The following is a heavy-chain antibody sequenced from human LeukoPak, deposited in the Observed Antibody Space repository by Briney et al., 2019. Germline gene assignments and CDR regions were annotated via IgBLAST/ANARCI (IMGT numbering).Heavy chain of an antibody. CDR1: GGSISSYY. J-gene: IGHJ5*02. V-gene: IGHV4-59*01. D-gene: IGHD2-21*02. Sequence: PSETLSLTCTVSGGSISSYYWSWIRQPPGKGLEWIGYIYYSGSTNYNPSLKSRVTISVDTSKNQFSLKLSSVTAADTAVYYCARQTGGVATTNWFDPWGQGTLVTVSS. CDR2: IYYSGST. CDR3: ARQTGGVATTNWFDP.